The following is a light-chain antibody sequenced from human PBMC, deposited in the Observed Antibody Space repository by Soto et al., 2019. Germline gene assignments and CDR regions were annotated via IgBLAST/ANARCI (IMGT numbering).Light chain of an antibody. CDR2: DDN. V-gene: IGLV1-40*01. CDR3: QSYDSSLSGYV. J-gene: IGLJ1*01. CDR1: SSNIGAGYD. Sequence: QSVLTQPPSVSGAPGQRVTISCTGSSSNIGAGYDLHWYRQLPGTAPKLLIYDDNNRPSGVPDRFSGSKSGTSASLAISGLQAEDEADYSCQSYDSSLSGYVFGTGTKVTVL.